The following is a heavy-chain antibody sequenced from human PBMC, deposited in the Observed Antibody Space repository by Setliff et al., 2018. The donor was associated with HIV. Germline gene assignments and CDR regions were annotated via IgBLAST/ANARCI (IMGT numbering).Heavy chain of an antibody. J-gene: IGHJ6*03. CDR1: GGSISSNSYY. V-gene: IGHV4-39*02. D-gene: IGHD1-26*01. CDR3: ASTSGHSGSYRRYDYYYMDV. Sequence: KSSETLSLTCTVSGGSISSNSYYWGWFRQPPGKGLEWIGSIYYSGSTYYTPSLKSRVTISVDTSKNHFSLKLSSATAADTAVYYCASTSGHSGSYRRYDYYYMDVWGKGTTVTVSS. CDR2: IYYSGST.